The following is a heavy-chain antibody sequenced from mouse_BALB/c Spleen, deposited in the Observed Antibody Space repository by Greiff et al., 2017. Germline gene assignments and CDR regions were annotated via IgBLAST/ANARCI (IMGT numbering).Heavy chain of an antibody. CDR2: ISYSGST. CDR3: ARKGDDYDGDAMDY. D-gene: IGHD2-4*01. V-gene: IGHV3-8*02. J-gene: IGHJ4*01. Sequence: EVQLQESGPSLVKPSQTLSLTCSVTGDSITSGYWNWIRKFPGNKLEYMGYISYSGSTYYNPSLKSRISITRDTSKNQYYLQLNSVTTEDTATYYCARKGDDYDGDAMDYWGQGTSVTVSS. CDR1: GDSITSGY.